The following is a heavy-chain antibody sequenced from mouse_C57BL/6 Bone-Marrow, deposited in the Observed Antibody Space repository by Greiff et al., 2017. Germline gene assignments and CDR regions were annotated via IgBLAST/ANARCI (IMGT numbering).Heavy chain of an antibody. CDR1: GYSFTGYY. J-gene: IGHJ3*01. CDR3: ARGGNYGKDWFAY. V-gene: IGHV1-42*01. CDR2: INPSTGGT. D-gene: IGHD2-1*01. Sequence: VQLQQSGPELVKPGASVKISCKASGYSFTGYYMNWVKQSPEKSLEWIGEINPSTGGTTYNQKFKAKATLTVDKSSSTAYMQRKSLTSEDSAVYDCARGGNYGKDWFAYWGQGTLVTVSA.